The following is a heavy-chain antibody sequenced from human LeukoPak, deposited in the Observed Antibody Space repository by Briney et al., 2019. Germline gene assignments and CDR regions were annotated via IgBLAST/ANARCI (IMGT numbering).Heavy chain of an antibody. CDR2: INTNTGNP. Sequence: VASVKVSCKASGYTFTSYAMNWVRQAPGQGLEWMGWINTNTGNPTYAQGFAGRFVFSLDTSVSTAYLQISSLKAEDTAVYYCAKNLFYDSSPPYYGMDVWGQGTTVTVSS. CDR3: AKNLFYDSSPPYYGMDV. V-gene: IGHV7-4-1*02. D-gene: IGHD3-22*01. J-gene: IGHJ6*02. CDR1: GYTFTSYA.